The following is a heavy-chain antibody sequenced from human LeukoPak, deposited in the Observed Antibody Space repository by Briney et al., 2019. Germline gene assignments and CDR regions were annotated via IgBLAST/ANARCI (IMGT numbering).Heavy chain of an antibody. V-gene: IGHV3-30-3*01. J-gene: IGHJ5*02. D-gene: IGHD2-2*01. Sequence: PGRSLRLSCAASGFTFSSYAMHWVRQAPGKGLEWVAVISYDGSNKYYADSVKGRFTISRDNSKNTLYLQMNSLRAEDTAVYYCARSYCSSTSCYHNWFDPWGQGTLVTVCS. CDR1: GFTFSSYA. CDR2: ISYDGSNK. CDR3: ARSYCSSTSCYHNWFDP.